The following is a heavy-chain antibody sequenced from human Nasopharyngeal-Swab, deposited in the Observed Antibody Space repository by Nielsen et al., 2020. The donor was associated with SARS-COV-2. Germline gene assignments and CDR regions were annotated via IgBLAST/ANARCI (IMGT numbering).Heavy chain of an antibody. CDR1: GGSFSGYY. Sequence: GSLRLSCAVYGGSFSGYYWSWIRQPPGKGLEWIGEINHSGSTNYNPSLKSRVTISVDTSKNQFSLKLTSVTAADTAVYYCARHATGKVVPAADNHFDYWGQGTLVTVSS. CDR2: INHSGST. J-gene: IGHJ4*02. V-gene: IGHV4-34*01. D-gene: IGHD2-2*01. CDR3: ARHATGKVVPAADNHFDY.